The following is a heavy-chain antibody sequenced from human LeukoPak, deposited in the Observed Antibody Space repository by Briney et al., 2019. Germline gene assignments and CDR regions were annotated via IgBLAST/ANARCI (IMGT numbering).Heavy chain of an antibody. CDR1: GYTFTGYY. V-gene: IGHV1-2*02. CDR2: INPNSGGT. J-gene: IGHJ4*02. Sequence: ASAKVSCKASGYTFTGYYMHWVRQAPGQGLEWMGWINPNSGGTNYAQKFQGRVTMTRDTSISTAYMELSRLRSDDTAVCYCARESSPGGNDYWGQGTLVTVSS. CDR3: ARESSPGGNDY.